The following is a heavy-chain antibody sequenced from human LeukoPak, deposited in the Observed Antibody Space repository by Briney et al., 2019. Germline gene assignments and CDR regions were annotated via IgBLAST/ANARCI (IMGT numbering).Heavy chain of an antibody. CDR3: ARDASALH. CDR1: GFTFSSYA. V-gene: IGHV3-30*04. D-gene: IGHD3-3*01. Sequence: GGSLRLSCAASGFTFSSYAMHWVRQAPGKGLEWVAVISYDGSNKYYVDSMKGRFTISRDNSKNTLYLQMNSLRAEDTAVYYCARDASALHWGQGARVTVSS. J-gene: IGHJ4*02. CDR2: ISYDGSNK.